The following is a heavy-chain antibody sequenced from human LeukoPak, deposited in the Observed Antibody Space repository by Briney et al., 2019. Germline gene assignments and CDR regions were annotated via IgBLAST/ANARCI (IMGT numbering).Heavy chain of an antibody. J-gene: IGHJ4*02. Sequence: SETLSLTCTVSGGSISSYYWGWIRQPPGKGLEWIGSIYYSGSTYYNPSLKSRVTISVDTSKNQFSLKLSSVTAADTAVYYCARQFHGYSYGYWGQGTLVTVSS. CDR2: IYYSGST. CDR1: GGSISSYY. CDR3: ARQFHGYSYGY. D-gene: IGHD5-18*01. V-gene: IGHV4-39*01.